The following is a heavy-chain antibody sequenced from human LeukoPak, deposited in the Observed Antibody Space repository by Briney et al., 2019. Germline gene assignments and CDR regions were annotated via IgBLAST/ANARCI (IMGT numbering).Heavy chain of an antibody. V-gene: IGHV3-7*01. CDR2: INQDGSDT. CDR3: TRGYCSGGYCTRGHCGGGSCTSAVDY. Sequence: PGGSLRLSCAASGFTFSTYWMTWVRQAPGKGLEWVANINQDGSDTYYVDSVKGRFTISRDNAKNSLSLQMSSLRAEDTAVYYCTRGYCSGGYCTRGHCGGGSCTSAVDYWGQGTLVTVSS. D-gene: IGHD2-15*01. CDR1: GFTFSTYW. J-gene: IGHJ4*02.